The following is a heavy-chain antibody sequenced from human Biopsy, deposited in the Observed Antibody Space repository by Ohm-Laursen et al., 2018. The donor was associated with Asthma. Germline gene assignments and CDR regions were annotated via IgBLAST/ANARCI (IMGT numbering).Heavy chain of an antibody. CDR1: GFAVSRDH. D-gene: IGHD4-17*01. CDR2: IYSGGTS. Sequence: SLRLSCTASGFAVSRDHMFWVRQAPGKGLEWVSVIYSGGTSHTADSGRGRFTISRDYSKNTLYLQMSSLRVEDTAVYYCAKDPRIYGDNVAGMDVWGQGTAVNVSS. CDR3: AKDPRIYGDNVAGMDV. J-gene: IGHJ6*02. V-gene: IGHV3-66*02.